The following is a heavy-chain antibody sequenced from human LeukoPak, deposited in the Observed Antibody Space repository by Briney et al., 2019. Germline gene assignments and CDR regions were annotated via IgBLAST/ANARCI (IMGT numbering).Heavy chain of an antibody. CDR3: ARISTSGSYYSGYYFDY. J-gene: IGHJ4*02. V-gene: IGHV4-34*01. D-gene: IGHD1-26*01. CDR2: INHSGST. Sequence: PSETPSLTCAVYGGSFSGYYWSWIRQPPGKGLEWIGEINHSGSTNYNPSLKSRVTISVDTSKNQFSLKLSSVTAADTAVYYCARISTSGSYYSGYYFDYWGQGTLVTVSS. CDR1: GGSFSGYY.